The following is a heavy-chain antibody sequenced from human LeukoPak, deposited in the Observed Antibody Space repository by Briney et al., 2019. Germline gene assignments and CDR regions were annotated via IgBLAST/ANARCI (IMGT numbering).Heavy chain of an antibody. CDR3: ARGENYYYGMDV. CDR2: IYYSGST. J-gene: IGHJ6*04. CDR1: GGSISSGDYY. Sequence: SQTLSLTCTVSGGSISSGDYYWSWIRQPPGKGPEWIGYIYYSGSTYYNPSLKSRVTISVDTSKNQFSLKLSSVTAADTAVYYCARGENYYYGMDVWGKGTTVTVSS. V-gene: IGHV4-30-4*01.